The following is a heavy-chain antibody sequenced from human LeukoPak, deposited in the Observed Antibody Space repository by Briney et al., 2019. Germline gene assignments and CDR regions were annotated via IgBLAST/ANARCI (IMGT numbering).Heavy chain of an antibody. D-gene: IGHD6-19*01. J-gene: IGHJ4*02. CDR3: VKGPSGSSGWYYFDY. Sequence: PGGSLRLSCAASGFTVSRNYMSWVRQAPGKGLEWVSVISGSGGSTFYADSVKSRFTISRDNSKNTLYLQMNSLRAEDTAVYYCVKGPSGSSGWYYFDYWGQGTLVTVSS. CDR2: ISGSGGST. CDR1: GFTVSRNY. V-gene: IGHV3-23*01.